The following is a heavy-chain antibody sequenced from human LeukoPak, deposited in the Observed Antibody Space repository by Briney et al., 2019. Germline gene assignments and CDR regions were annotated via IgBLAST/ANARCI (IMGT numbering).Heavy chain of an antibody. J-gene: IGHJ3*02. D-gene: IGHD6-25*01. CDR3: VRQRDGIDI. CDR2: ISSCGSTI. V-gene: IGHV3-48*03. CDR1: RFPYYILE. Sequence: GGSQSLFCTPCRFPYYILEMNGPRQAPGKGLEWVSYISSCGSTIKYAHSVKGRFTISRDNTKNSLYLQMNSVRAEDTSVYYCVRQRDGIDIWGQGKMVTVSS.